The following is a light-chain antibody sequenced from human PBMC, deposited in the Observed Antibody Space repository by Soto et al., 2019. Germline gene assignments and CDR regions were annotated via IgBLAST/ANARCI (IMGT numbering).Light chain of an antibody. J-gene: IGKJ1*01. CDR3: QQYYSTPRA. Sequence: DSLRTQSPATMAVSLGERATINCKSRRNLLYSSNNKNYLAWYQQRPGQPPNLLIYWASTRHSGVPDRFSGSGSGTDFTLTISSLQAADVAVYYCQQYYSTPRAVGQVTKVDVK. CDR1: RNLLYSSNNKNY. V-gene: IGKV4-1*01. CDR2: WAS.